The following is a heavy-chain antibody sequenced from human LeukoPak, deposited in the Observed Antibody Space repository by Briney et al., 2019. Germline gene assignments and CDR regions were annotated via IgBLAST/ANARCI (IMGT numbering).Heavy chain of an antibody. Sequence: SETLSLTCTVSNYSISSGYYWGWFRQPPGKGLEWIRSMHHSGSTYQTPSLKSRVTMSVDTSKNQFSLRLSSVTAADTAVYYCARDISARYDYWGQGALVTVSS. J-gene: IGHJ4*02. CDR1: NYSISSGYY. CDR2: MHHSGST. CDR3: ARDISARYDY. V-gene: IGHV4-38-2*02. D-gene: IGHD1-14*01.